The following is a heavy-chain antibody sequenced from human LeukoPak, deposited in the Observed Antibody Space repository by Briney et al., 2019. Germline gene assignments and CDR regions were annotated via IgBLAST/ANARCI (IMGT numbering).Heavy chain of an antibody. D-gene: IGHD6-13*01. CDR1: GFTFSSYS. J-gene: IGHJ6*02. CDR3: ARDSSGYPRAYYGMDV. Sequence: GGSLRLSCAASGFTFSSYSMNWVRQTPGKGLEWVSSISSSSSYIYYADSVKGRFTTSRDNAKNSLYLQMNSLRAEDTAVYYCARDSSGYPRAYYGMDVWGQGTTVTVSS. CDR2: ISSSSSYI. V-gene: IGHV3-21*01.